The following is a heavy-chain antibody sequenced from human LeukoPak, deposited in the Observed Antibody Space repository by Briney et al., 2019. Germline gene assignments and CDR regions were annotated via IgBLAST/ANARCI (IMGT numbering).Heavy chain of an antibody. Sequence: GRSLRLSCVASGFTFSDYGMHWVRQAPGKGLEWVAGISYDGSNKYSADSVKGRFTISRDNSKNTLYLQMNSLRAEDTAVYYCAKDPNVLRYFDWLLDYWGQGTLVTVSS. CDR3: AKDPNVLRYFDWLLDY. V-gene: IGHV3-30*18. J-gene: IGHJ4*02. CDR1: GFTFSDYG. CDR2: ISYDGSNK. D-gene: IGHD3-9*01.